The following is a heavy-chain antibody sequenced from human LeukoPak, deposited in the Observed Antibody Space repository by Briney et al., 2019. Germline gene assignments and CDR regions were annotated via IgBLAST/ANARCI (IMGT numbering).Heavy chain of an antibody. Sequence: SETLSLTCTVSGGSISSYYWSWIRQHPGKGLEWIGYIYYSGSTYYNPSLKSRVTTSVDTSKNQFSLKLSSVTAADTAVYYCARDQGYCSSTSCYTGAADAFDIWGQGTMVTVSS. CDR3: ARDQGYCSSTSCYTGAADAFDI. D-gene: IGHD2-2*02. V-gene: IGHV4-59*06. CDR2: IYYSGST. J-gene: IGHJ3*02. CDR1: GGSISSYY.